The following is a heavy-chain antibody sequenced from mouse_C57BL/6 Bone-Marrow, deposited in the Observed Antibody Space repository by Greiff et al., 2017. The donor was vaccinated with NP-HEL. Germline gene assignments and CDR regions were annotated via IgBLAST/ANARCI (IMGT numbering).Heavy chain of an antibody. V-gene: IGHV10-1*01. J-gene: IGHJ4*01. CDR3: VRRSVIGAMDY. Sequence: EVQLVESGGGLVQPKGSLKLSCAASGFSFNTYAMNWVRQAPGKGLEWVARIRSKSNNYATYYADSVKDRFTISRDDSESMLDLQMNNMKTEDTAMYYCVRRSVIGAMDYWGQGTSVTVSS. CDR2: IRSKSNNYAT. CDR1: GFSFNTYA.